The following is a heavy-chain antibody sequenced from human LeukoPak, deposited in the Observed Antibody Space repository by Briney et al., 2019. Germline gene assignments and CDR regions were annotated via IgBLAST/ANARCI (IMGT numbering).Heavy chain of an antibody. J-gene: IGHJ3*02. CDR2: ISAYNGNT. D-gene: IGHD6-19*01. Sequence: GASVKVSCKTSGYSFTDHYLHWLQPAPGQGLAWMGWISAYNGNTNYAQKLQGRVTMTTDTSTSTAYMELRSLRSDDTAVYYCARDVRIAVAGTRAFDIWGQGTMVTVSS. V-gene: IGHV1-18*04. CDR3: ARDVRIAVAGTRAFDI. CDR1: GYSFTDHY.